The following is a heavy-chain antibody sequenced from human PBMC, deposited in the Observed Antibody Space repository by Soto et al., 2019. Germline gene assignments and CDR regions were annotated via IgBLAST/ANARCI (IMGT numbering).Heavy chain of an antibody. D-gene: IGHD1-26*01. CDR3: ARDRSLVGATMCPYYSSYGMDA. Sequence: SVKVSCKASGGTFSSYAISWVRQAPGQGLEWMGGIIPIFGTANYAQKFQGRVTITADESTSTAYMELSSLRSEDTAVYYCARDRSLVGATMCPYYSSYGMDACGQGTTVPVSS. CDR1: GGTFSSYA. J-gene: IGHJ6*02. V-gene: IGHV1-69*13. CDR2: IIPIFGTA.